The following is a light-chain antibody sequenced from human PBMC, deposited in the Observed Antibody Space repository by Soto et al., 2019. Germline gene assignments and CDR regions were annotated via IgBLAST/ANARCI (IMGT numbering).Light chain of an antibody. CDR2: STS. CDR1: QTVSTSH. J-gene: IGKJ1*01. Sequence: EFVLTQSPGTLSLSPGERATLSCRASQTVSTSHLAWYQQKPGQPPRLLIQSTSTRAAGIPGRFSGGVSGTDFTLTITRLEPEDFAMYYCHHYHFSPWTFGQGTKVDVK. CDR3: HHYHFSPWT. V-gene: IGKV3-20*01.